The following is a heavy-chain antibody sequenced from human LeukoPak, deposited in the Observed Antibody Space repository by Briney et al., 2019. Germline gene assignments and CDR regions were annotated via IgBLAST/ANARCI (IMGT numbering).Heavy chain of an antibody. CDR1: GFTVSSNY. V-gene: IGHV3-53*01. Sequence: GGAVRLSCAASGFTVSSNYMSWVRQAPGKGLEWVSVIYSGGDTYYADSVKGRFTISRDNSKNTLYLQMNSLRAEDTAVYYCASTLNYFDYWGQGTLVTVSS. CDR2: IYSGGDT. J-gene: IGHJ4*02. CDR3: ASTLNYFDY.